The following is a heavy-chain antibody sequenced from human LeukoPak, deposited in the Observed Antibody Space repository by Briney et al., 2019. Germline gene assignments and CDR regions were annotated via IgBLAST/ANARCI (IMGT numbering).Heavy chain of an antibody. Sequence: GGSLRLSCAASGFTFDDYGMSWVRQAPGKGLEWVSGINWKGGSTGYADSVKGRFTISRDNAKNSLYLQMNSLRAEDTALYYCARVSSRDIVVVPAAPFDYWGQGTLVTVSS. CDR1: GFTFDDYG. V-gene: IGHV3-20*04. D-gene: IGHD2-2*01. CDR3: ARVSSRDIVVVPAAPFDY. J-gene: IGHJ4*02. CDR2: INWKGGST.